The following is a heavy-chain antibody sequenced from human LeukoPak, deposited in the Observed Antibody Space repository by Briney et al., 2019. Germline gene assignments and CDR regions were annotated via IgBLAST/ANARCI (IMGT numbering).Heavy chain of an antibody. V-gene: IGHV3-23*01. CDR3: ARLLYSGYGY. CDR1: GFTFSRYA. Sequence: GGSLRLSCAASGFTFSRYAMNWVRQAPGKGLEWVSTISGRGGITYYADSVKGRFTISRDNSKNTLYLQMNSLRAEDTAVYYCARLLYSGYGYWGQGTLVTVSS. J-gene: IGHJ4*02. CDR2: ISGRGGIT. D-gene: IGHD5-12*01.